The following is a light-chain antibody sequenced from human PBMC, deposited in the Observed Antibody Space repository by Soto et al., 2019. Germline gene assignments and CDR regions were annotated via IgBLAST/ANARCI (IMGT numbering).Light chain of an antibody. CDR3: CSYAGSYIYV. J-gene: IGLJ1*01. V-gene: IGLV2-11*01. CDR2: DVS. CDR1: SSDVGDYNY. Sequence: QSALTQPRSVSGSPGQSVTISCTGTSSDVGDYNYVSWYQQHPGKAPKVMIFDVSKRPSGVPDRFSGSKSGNTASLTISGLQADDEADYYSCSYAGSYIYVFGTGTKLTVL.